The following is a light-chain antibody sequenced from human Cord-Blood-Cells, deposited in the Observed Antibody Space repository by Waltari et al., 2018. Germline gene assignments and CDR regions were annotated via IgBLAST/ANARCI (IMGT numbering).Light chain of an antibody. CDR1: SSNIGSTY. J-gene: IGLJ3*02. V-gene: IGLV1-47*01. CDR2: RNN. Sequence: QSVLTQPPSASGTPGQRVTISCSGSSSNIGSTYVYWYQHLPGPAPQLLIYRNNQRPSGVPDRFSGSKSGTSASLAISGLRSEDEADYYCAAWDDSLSGWVFGGGTKLTVL. CDR3: AAWDDSLSGWV.